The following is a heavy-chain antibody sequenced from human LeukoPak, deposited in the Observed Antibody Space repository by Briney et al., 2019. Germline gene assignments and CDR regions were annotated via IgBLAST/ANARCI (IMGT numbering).Heavy chain of an antibody. D-gene: IGHD3-10*01. V-gene: IGHV4-39*01. CDR2: IYYSGST. J-gene: IGHJ4*02. Sequence: PSETLPLTCTVSGGSISSSSYYWGWIRQPPGKGLEWIGSIYYSGSTYYNPSLKSRVTISVDTSKNQFSLKLSSVTAADTAVYYCARRKSGSFDYWGQGTLVTVSS. CDR1: GGSISSSSYY. CDR3: ARRKSGSFDY.